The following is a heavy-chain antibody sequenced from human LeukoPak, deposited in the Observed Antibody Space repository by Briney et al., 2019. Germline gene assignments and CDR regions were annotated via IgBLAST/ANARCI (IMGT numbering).Heavy chain of an antibody. D-gene: IGHD3-10*01. J-gene: IGHJ4*02. Sequence: SGTLSLTCTVSGGSISSDYWQWIRQPPGKGLEWVGYIYNSGSNKYNPSLKSRVTISIDTSKNQFSLKLTSVTAADTAVYYCATRGYWGQGTLVTVSS. V-gene: IGHV4-59*08. CDR3: ATRGY. CDR1: GGSISSDY. CDR2: IYNSGSN.